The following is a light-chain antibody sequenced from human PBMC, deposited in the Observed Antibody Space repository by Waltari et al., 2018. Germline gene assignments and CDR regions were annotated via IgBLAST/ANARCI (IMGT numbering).Light chain of an antibody. CDR1: SSDGGNFLL. CDR3: CSYVGGPSWV. CDR2: EGN. V-gene: IGLV2-23*01. Sequence: SSDGGNFLLLCGYQQHPGKANKVIIYEGNKRPSGRSDRVSGSKSGNTASLTISGLQPDDEADYYCCSYVGGPSWVFGGGTKLTVL. J-gene: IGLJ3*02.